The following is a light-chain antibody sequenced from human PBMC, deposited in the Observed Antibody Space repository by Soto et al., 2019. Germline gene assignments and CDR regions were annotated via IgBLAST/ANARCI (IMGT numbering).Light chain of an antibody. J-gene: IGKJ3*01. Sequence: EIVLMQSPGTLSLSPGEGATLSCRASQSVNNNYLAWYQQRPGQAPTVLIFDTSRRATGVPDRFSGSGSGTDFTLRISRVEPDDFDVYYCQQYGSSQFTFGPGTKVNIK. CDR3: QQYGSSQFT. CDR1: QSVNNNY. CDR2: DTS. V-gene: IGKV3-20*01.